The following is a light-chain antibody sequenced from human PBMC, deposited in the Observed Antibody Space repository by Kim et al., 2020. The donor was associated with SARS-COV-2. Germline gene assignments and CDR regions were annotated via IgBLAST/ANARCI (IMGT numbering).Light chain of an antibody. CDR3: QQFYNWPPIT. V-gene: IGKV3-15*01. J-gene: IGKJ5*01. Sequence: SPGERATRSCRASQSVSSNLAWYQQKPGQAPRLLLYGASTRATGGPARFSGSGSGTEFTLTISSLQSEDSAVYYCQQFYNWPPITFGQGTRLEIK. CDR1: QSVSSN. CDR2: GAS.